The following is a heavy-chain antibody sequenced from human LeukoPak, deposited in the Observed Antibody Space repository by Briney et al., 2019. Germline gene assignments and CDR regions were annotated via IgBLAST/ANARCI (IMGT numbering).Heavy chain of an antibody. CDR1: GFTFSSYA. CDR3: AKEEQLFDY. V-gene: IGHV3-23*01. D-gene: IGHD6-13*01. CDR2: ISGSGGST. Sequence: ESGGSLRLSCAASGFTFSSYAMIWVRRAPGKGLEGVSAISGSGGSTYYADSVKGRFTISRDNSKNTLYLQMNSLRAEDTAVYYCAKEEQLFDYWGQGTLVTVSS. J-gene: IGHJ4*02.